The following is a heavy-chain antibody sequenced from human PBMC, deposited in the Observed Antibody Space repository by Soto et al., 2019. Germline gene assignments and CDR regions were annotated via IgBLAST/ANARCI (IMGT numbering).Heavy chain of an antibody. CDR1: GGSVGSRPYY. Sequence: PSETLSLTCAVSGGSVGSRPYYWSWIRQPPGKGLEWIGYVAYTGTTNYNPSLKSRVTISVDTSKNQVSLKLTSVTAADTAVYYCARDSRTPSGGMDVWGQGTTVTVSS. CDR2: VAYTGTT. V-gene: IGHV4-61*01. J-gene: IGHJ6*02. CDR3: ARDSRTPSGGMDV.